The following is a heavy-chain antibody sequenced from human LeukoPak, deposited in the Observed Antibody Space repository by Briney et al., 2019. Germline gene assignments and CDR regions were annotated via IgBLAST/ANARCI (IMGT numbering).Heavy chain of an antibody. J-gene: IGHJ5*02. Sequence: ASVKLSCTASGYTFTSYGISWVRQAPGQGLEWIGWISAYNGNTNYAQTLKGRVTITTDTSTSTAYMELRSLRSDDTAVYYCARAYCSSTSCRAFDPWGQGTLVTVSS. CDR3: ARAYCSSTSCRAFDP. V-gene: IGHV1-18*01. CDR2: ISAYNGNT. D-gene: IGHD2-2*01. CDR1: GYTFTSYG.